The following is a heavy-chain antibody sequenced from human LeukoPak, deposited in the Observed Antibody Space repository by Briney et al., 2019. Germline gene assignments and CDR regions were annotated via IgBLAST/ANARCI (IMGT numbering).Heavy chain of an antibody. CDR2: IDYSGGT. J-gene: IGHJ5*02. CDR1: GDSISSSGHF. CDR3: AEDSRINWYYI. Sequence: SETLSLTCGVSGDSISSSGHFWGWIRQPPGKGLEWIGSIDYSGGTYYNPSLKSRVTISLDTSKNQFSLKMNSVTAADTAVYYCAEDSRINWYYIWGQGTLVTVSA. V-gene: IGHV4-39*07.